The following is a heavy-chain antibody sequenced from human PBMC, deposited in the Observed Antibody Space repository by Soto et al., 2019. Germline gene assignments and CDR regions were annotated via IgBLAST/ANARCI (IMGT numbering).Heavy chain of an antibody. CDR1: GDSVSSDSAA. D-gene: IGHD6-19*01. CDR2: TYYRSKWYN. J-gene: IGHJ4*02. V-gene: IGHV6-1*01. Sequence: SQTLSLTCAISGDSVSSDSAAWNWIRQSPSRGLEWLGRTYYRSKWYNDYAVSVKSRMTINPDTSKNQFSLQLNSVTPEDTAVYYCARDLGGIAVAGQYYFDYWGQGALVTVSS. CDR3: ARDLGGIAVAGQYYFDY.